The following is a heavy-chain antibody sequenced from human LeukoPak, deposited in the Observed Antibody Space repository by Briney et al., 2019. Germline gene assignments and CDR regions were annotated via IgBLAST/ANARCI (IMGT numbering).Heavy chain of an antibody. D-gene: IGHD3-10*01. V-gene: IGHV5-51*01. CDR1: GYSFTNYW. Sequence: GESLKISCKTSGYSFTNYWIGWVRHVPGKGLEWIGIVWPDDSDARYSSSFQGQVTISADKSTSTAYLQWSSLKNSDTAMYYCARLVGKIRRVTARYFDYWGQGTLVTVSS. CDR3: ARLVGKIRRVTARYFDY. CDR2: VWPDDSDA. J-gene: IGHJ4*02.